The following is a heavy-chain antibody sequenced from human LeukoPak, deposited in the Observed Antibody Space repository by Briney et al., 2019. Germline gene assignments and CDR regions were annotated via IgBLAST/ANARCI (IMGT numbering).Heavy chain of an antibody. V-gene: IGHV3-33*01. Sequence: PGGSLRLSCAASGFIFSSFAMHWVRQSPGKGLEWVAVIWYDGSNKLYADSVKGRLTISRDNSRNTLYLQMNSLSAEDTAVYYCARDRYSSMWSVFEYWGQGALVTVSS. J-gene: IGHJ4*02. CDR3: ARDRYSSMWSVFEY. D-gene: IGHD6-13*01. CDR1: GFIFSSFA. CDR2: IWYDGSNK.